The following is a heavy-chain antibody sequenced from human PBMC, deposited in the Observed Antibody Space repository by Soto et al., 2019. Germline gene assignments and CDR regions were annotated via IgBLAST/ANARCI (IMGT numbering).Heavy chain of an antibody. Sequence: GASVKVSCKASGYTFTSYDINWVRQATGQGLEWMGWMNPNSGNTGYAQKFQGRVTMTRNTSISTAYMELSSPRSEDTAVYYCARGLGGIAAAPDAFDIWGQGTMVTVSS. V-gene: IGHV1-8*01. CDR3: ARGLGGIAAAPDAFDI. J-gene: IGHJ3*02. D-gene: IGHD6-13*01. CDR1: GYTFTSYD. CDR2: MNPNSGNT.